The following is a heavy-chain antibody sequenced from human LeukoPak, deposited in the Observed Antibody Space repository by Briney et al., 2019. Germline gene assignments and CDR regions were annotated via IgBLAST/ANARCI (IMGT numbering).Heavy chain of an antibody. CDR1: GYTFSGYD. Sequence: ASVKVSCKASGYTFSGYDMDWVGQAPGQGLEWLGWMNPKSGARDYAQKLQGRVTMARATSLNTAYLELSSLQSADTAVYYCARDLSDSSGWPGSSHLDVWGTGTTVTVSS. CDR2: MNPKSGAR. V-gene: IGHV1-2*02. D-gene: IGHD6-19*01. J-gene: IGHJ6*04. CDR3: ARDLSDSSGWPGSSHLDV.